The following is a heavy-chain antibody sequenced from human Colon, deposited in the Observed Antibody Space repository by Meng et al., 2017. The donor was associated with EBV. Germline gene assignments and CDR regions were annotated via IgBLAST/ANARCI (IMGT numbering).Heavy chain of an antibody. J-gene: IGHJ4*02. CDR1: GGSISSSYW. Sequence: QLQESGPVLLKPSGTRSLTCVVSGGSISSSYWWTWVRQSPGKGLEWIGEMYHSGTTNYNPSLKSRVTISMGKSNNQLSLKLNSVTATDTAVYYCATQESRDGHNPYWGQGTLVTVSS. D-gene: IGHD5-24*01. CDR3: ATQESRDGHNPY. V-gene: IGHV4-4*02. CDR2: MYHSGTT.